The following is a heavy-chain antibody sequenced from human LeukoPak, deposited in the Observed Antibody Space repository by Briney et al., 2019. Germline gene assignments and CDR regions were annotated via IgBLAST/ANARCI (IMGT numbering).Heavy chain of an antibody. V-gene: IGHV3-9*01. CDR1: GFTFDDYA. CDR3: AKTGYDSSGYADYFDY. J-gene: IGHJ4*02. D-gene: IGHD3-22*01. CDR2: ISWNSGSI. Sequence: PGRSLRLSCAASGFTFDDYAMHWVRQAPGKGLEWVSGISWNSGSIGYADSVKGRFTISRDNPKNSLYLQMNSLRAEDTALYYCAKTGYDSSGYADYFDYWGQGTLVTVSS.